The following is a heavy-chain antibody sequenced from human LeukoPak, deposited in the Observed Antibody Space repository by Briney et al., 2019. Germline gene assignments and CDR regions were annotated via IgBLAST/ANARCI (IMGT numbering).Heavy chain of an antibody. V-gene: IGHV1-46*01. D-gene: IGHD2-2*01. Sequence: ASVKVSCKASGYTFTIYYMHWVRQAPGQGLEWMGIINPSGGSTSYAQKFQGRVTMTRDTSTSTVYMELSSLRSEDTAVYYYARGCSSTSCRYNWFDPWGQGTLVTVSS. CDR1: GYTFTIYY. J-gene: IGHJ5*02. CDR3: ARGCSSTSCRYNWFDP. CDR2: INPSGGST.